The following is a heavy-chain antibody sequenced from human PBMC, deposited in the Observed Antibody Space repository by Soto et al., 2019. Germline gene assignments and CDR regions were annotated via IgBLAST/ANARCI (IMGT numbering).Heavy chain of an antibody. V-gene: IGHV4-30-2*01. CDR1: GGSISSGGYS. D-gene: IGHD2-2*01. J-gene: IGHJ2*01. CDR2: IYHSGST. Sequence: QLQLQESGSGLVKPSQTLSLTCAVSGGSISSGGYSWSWIRQPPGKGLEWIGYIYHSGSTYYNPSLKSRVTISVDRSKNQFSLKLSSVTAADTAVSYCARGDIVVVPAAPKGDWYFDLWGRGTLVTVSS. CDR3: ARGDIVVVPAAPKGDWYFDL.